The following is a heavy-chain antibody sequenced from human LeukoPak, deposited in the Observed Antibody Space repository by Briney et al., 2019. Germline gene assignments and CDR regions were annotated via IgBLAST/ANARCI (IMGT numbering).Heavy chain of an antibody. CDR2: ISYDGSNK. CDR3: ATSIVGATHNGNY. D-gene: IGHD1-26*01. Sequence: PGGSLRLSCAASGFTFSSYGMHWVCQAPGKGRERVAVISYDGSNKYYADSVKGRFTISRDNSKNTLYLQMNSLSAEDTAVYYCATSIVGATHNGNYWGQGTLVTVTS. V-gene: IGHV3-30*03. CDR1: GFTFSSYG. J-gene: IGHJ4*02.